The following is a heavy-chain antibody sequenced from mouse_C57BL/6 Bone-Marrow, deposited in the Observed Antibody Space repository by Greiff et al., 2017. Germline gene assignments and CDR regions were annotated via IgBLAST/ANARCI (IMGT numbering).Heavy chain of an antibody. D-gene: IGHD1-1*01. V-gene: IGHV5-2*01. CDR1: EYEFPSHD. J-gene: IGHJ1*03. CDR2: INSDGGST. CDR3: ARHHYYGSWGYFDV. Sequence: EVKLQESGGGLVQPGESLKLSCESNEYEFPSHDMSWVRKTPEKRLELVAAINSDGGSTYYPDTMEKRFIISRDNTKKTLYLQMSSLRSEDTALYYGARHHYYGSWGYFDVWGTGTTVTVSS.